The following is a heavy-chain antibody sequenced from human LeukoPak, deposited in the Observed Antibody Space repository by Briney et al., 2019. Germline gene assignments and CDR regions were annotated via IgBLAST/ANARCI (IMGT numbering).Heavy chain of an antibody. CDR1: GYTFTSYD. CDR2: MNPNSGNT. CDR3: ARDRRYCSSTSCSIREDAFDI. D-gene: IGHD2-2*01. J-gene: IGHJ3*02. V-gene: IGHV1-8*01. Sequence: ASVKVSCKASGYTFTSYDINWVRQATGQGLEWMGWMNPNSGNTGYAQKLQGRVTMTTDTSTSTAYMELRSLRSDDTAVYYCARDRRYCSSTSCSIREDAFDIWGQGTMVTVSS.